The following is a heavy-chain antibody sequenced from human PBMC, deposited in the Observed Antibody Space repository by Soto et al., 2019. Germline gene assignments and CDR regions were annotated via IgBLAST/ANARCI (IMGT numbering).Heavy chain of an antibody. Sequence: GGSLRLFCAASGFTFSSYAMGWVRQAPGKGLGWVSAISGSGGSTYYADSVKGRFTISRDNSKNTLYLQMNSLRAEDTAVYYCAKLLWKYFDYWGQGTLVTVSS. CDR3: AKLLWKYFDY. CDR1: GFTFSSYA. V-gene: IGHV3-23*01. D-gene: IGHD2-21*01. CDR2: ISGSGGST. J-gene: IGHJ4*02.